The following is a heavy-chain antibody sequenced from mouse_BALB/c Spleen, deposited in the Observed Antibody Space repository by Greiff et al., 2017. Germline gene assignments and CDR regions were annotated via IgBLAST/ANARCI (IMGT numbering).Heavy chain of an antibody. Sequence: DVKLQESGAELVRPGALVKLSCKASGFNIKDYYMHWVKQRPEQGLEWIGWIDPENGNTIYDPKFQGKASITADTSSNTAYLQLSSLTSEDTAVYYCETATGFAYWGQGTLVTVSA. CDR1: GFNIKDYY. J-gene: IGHJ3*01. CDR2: IDPENGNT. CDR3: ETATGFAY. V-gene: IGHV14-1*02. D-gene: IGHD1-2*01.